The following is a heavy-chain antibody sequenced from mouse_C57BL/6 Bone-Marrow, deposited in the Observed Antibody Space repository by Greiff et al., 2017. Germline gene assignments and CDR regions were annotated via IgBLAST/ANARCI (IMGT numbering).Heavy chain of an antibody. CDR3: TRGAINPYYFDY. Sequence: EVQLQQSGTVLARPGASVKMSCKTSGYTFTSYWMHWVKQRPGQGLEWIGAIYPGNSDTSYNQKFKGKAKLTAVTSASTAYMDLSSLTNEDSAVYYCTRGAINPYYFDYWGQGTTLTVSS. CDR1: GYTFTSYW. V-gene: IGHV1-5*01. CDR2: IYPGNSDT. J-gene: IGHJ2*01.